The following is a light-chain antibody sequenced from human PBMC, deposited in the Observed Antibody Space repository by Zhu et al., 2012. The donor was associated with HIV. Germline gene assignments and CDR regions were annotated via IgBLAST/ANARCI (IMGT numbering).Light chain of an antibody. CDR1: QSVSNT. V-gene: IGKV3-15*01. J-gene: IGKJ3*01. Sequence: EIVMTQSPATLSVSLGERATLSCRASQSVSNTLAWYQQKPGQPPRLLIYGASTRATGIPARFSGSGSGTEFTLTISSLQSEDFAVYYCQQYNDWPPFTFGPGTKVDIK. CDR2: GAS. CDR3: QQYNDWPPFT.